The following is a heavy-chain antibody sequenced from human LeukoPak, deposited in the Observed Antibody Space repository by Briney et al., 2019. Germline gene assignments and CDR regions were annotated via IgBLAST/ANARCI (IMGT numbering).Heavy chain of an antibody. CDR2: ISYDGSNK. V-gene: IGHV3-30*04. CDR3: GRGAGGRGLFDY. Sequence: GGSLRLSRAASGFTFSSYAMHWVRQAPGKGLEWVAVISYDGSNKYYADSVKGRFTISRDNSKNTLYLQMYSLRAEDTAVYYCGRGAGGRGLFDYGGQGTLVTVS. CDR1: GFTFSSYA. D-gene: IGHD3-16*01. J-gene: IGHJ4*02.